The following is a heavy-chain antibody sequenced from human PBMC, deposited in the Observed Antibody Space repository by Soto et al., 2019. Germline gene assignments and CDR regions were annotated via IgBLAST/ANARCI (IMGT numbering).Heavy chain of an antibody. D-gene: IGHD6-13*01. V-gene: IGHV3-11*06. J-gene: IGHJ3*02. CDR2: ISSSSSYT. CDR3: ARDSSSSSDAFDI. Sequence: QVQLVESGGGLVKPGGSLRLSCAASGFTFSDYYMSWIRQAPGKGLEWVSYISSSSSYTNYADSVKGRFTISRDNAKNSLYLQMNSLRAEDTAVYYCARDSSSSSDAFDIWVQGTMVTVSS. CDR1: GFTFSDYY.